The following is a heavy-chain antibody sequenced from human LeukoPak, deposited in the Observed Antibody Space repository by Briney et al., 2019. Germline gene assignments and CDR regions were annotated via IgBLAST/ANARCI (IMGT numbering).Heavy chain of an antibody. CDR1: GFTFSSYA. Sequence: GGSLRLSCAASGFTFSSYAMSWVRHAPGKGLEWVSAISGSGGSTYYADSVKGRFTISRDNSKNTLYLQMNSLRAKDTAVYYCAKDFLVPAATFGYWGQGTLVTVSS. V-gene: IGHV3-23*01. D-gene: IGHD2-2*01. CDR2: ISGSGGST. CDR3: AKDFLVPAATFGY. J-gene: IGHJ4*02.